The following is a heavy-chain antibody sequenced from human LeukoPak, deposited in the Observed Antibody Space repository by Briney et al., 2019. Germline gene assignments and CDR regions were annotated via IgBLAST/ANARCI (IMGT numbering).Heavy chain of an antibody. J-gene: IGHJ3*02. V-gene: IGHV3-7*01. CDR3: AKESSRYSGYDYAFDI. CDR2: IKQDGSEK. CDR1: GFTLSSYW. D-gene: IGHD5-12*01. Sequence: PGGSLRLSCAASGFTLSSYWMTWVRQVPGKGLEWVANIKQDGSEKYYVDSVKGRSTISRDNAKNSLYLQMNSLRAEDTAVYYCAKESSRYSGYDYAFDIWGQGTMVTVSS.